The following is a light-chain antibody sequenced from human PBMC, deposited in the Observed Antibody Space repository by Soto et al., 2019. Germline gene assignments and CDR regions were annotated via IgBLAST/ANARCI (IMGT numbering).Light chain of an antibody. Sequence: EIVLTQSPGTLSLSPGERAALSCRASQTMNSKYLAWYQQKPGQAPRLLIHGASSRATGIPDRFSGSGYGTDFTLTISRLQPEAFAVYYCQLYGSFFGPGTKVDVK. CDR1: QTMNSKY. CDR3: QLYGSF. V-gene: IGKV3-20*01. CDR2: GAS. J-gene: IGKJ3*01.